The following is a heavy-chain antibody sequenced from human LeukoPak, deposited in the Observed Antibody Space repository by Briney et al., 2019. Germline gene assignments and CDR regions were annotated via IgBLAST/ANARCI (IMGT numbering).Heavy chain of an antibody. CDR1: GFTFSGSV. J-gene: IGHJ6*02. V-gene: IGHV3-73*01. CDR2: IRTKANNYAT. Sequence: PGGSLKLSCAASGFTFSGSVMHWLPPASGKGLKWVTRIRTKANNYATAFAASVKGRFTISRDDSKNTAYLQVNSLKTEDTAVYYRTSPKGYSSYYGMDVWGQGTTVTVSS. CDR3: TSPKGYSSYYGMDV.